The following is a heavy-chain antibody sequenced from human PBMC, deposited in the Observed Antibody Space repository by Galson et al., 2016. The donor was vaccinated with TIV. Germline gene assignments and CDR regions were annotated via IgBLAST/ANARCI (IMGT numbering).Heavy chain of an antibody. CDR2: ISGSGGVT. D-gene: IGHD4-23*01. J-gene: IGHJ3*02. V-gene: IGHV3-23*01. Sequence: SLRLSCAASGFTFNNYAMSWVRQAPGKGLEWVSGISGSGGVTYFADSVKGRFTISRGNSKNTLYLQLNSLRAEDTAVYYCAKRINYGGDAFENWGQGTMVTVSS. CDR1: GFTFNNYA. CDR3: AKRINYGGDAFEN.